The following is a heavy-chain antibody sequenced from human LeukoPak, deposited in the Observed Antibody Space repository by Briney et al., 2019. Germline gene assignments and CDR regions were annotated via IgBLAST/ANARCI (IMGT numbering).Heavy chain of an antibody. CDR2: MNPNNGGT. V-gene: IGHV1-2*02. D-gene: IGHD3-3*01. CDR3: AKGRPYYDFWSGRGDGFDI. J-gene: IGHJ3*02. Sequence: ASVKVSCKASGYTFTGYYIHWVRRAPGQGLEWLGWMNPNNGGTTYAQKFQGRVTMTRDTSITTAYMELSRLRSDDTAVYYCAKGRPYYDFWSGRGDGFDIWGQGTMVTVSS. CDR1: GYTFTGYY.